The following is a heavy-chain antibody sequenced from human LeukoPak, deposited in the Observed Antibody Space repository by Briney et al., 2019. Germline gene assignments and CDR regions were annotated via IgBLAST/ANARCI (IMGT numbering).Heavy chain of an antibody. CDR3: ERDVRRGTGGSDY. J-gene: IGHJ4*02. CDR1: GGPFSSYA. D-gene: IGHD3-10*02. V-gene: IGHV1-69*01. Sequence: VKVSFKASGGPFSSYAISWVRQAPGQGLEWMGGIIPIFGTANYSQKFQGRVTITADESTSTAYMELSSLRSEDTAVYYSERDVRRGTGGSDYWGQGTLVTVSS. CDR2: IIPIFGTA.